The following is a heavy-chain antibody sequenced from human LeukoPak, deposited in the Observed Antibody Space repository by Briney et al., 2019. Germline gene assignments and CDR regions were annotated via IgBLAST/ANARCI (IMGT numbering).Heavy chain of an antibody. J-gene: IGHJ4*02. CDR2: ISAYNGNT. CDR1: GYTFTSYG. D-gene: IGHD6-19*01. V-gene: IGHV1-18*01. CDR3: ARVSAVAGERAPRY. Sequence: ASVKVSCKASGYTFTSYGISWVRQAPEQGLEWMGWISAYNGNTNYAQKLQGRVTMTTDTSTSTAYMELRSLRSDDTAVYYCARVSAVAGERAPRYWGQGTLVTVSS.